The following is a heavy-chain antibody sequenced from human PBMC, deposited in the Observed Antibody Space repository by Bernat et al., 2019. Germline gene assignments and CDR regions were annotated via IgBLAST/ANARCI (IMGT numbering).Heavy chain of an antibody. CDR2: INHSGST. CDR1: GGSFSGYY. J-gene: IGHJ6*03. V-gene: IGHV4-34*01. CDR3: ARGGYDYIWGSYRYYYYYMDV. D-gene: IGHD3-16*02. Sequence: QVQLQQWGAGLLKPSETLSLTCAVYGGSFSGYYWSWIRQPPGKGLEWIGEINHSGSTNNNPSLKSRVTISVDTSKTQFSLKLSSVTAADTAVYYCARGGYDYIWGSYRYYYYYMDVWGKGTTVTVSS.